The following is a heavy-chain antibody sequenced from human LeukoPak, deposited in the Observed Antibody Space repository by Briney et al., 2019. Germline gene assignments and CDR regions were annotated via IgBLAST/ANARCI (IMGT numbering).Heavy chain of an antibody. CDR1: GYTFTGYY. V-gene: IGHV1-2*02. CDR2: INPNSGGT. J-gene: IGHJ6*03. Sequence: GASVKVSCKAAGYTFTGYYMHWVRQAPGQGLEWMGWINPNSGGTNYAQKFQGRVTMTRDTSISTAYMELSRLRSDDTAVYYCARAPVDYYYMDVWGKGTTVTVSS. CDR3: ARAPVDYYYMDV.